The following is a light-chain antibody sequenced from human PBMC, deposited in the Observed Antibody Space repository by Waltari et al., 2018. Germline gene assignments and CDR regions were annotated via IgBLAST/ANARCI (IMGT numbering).Light chain of an antibody. V-gene: IGKV1-39*01. J-gene: IGKJ4*01. Sequence: DIQMTQSPSSLSASVGDRVIITCRASSTVTTHLNWYQHTPGKAPRLLIYPASTLQRGVPSRFSGSGFGTTFTLTISSLQPEDFATYSSQQSLYTPLSFGGGTKVEIK. CDR2: PAS. CDR1: STVTTH. CDR3: QQSLYTPLS.